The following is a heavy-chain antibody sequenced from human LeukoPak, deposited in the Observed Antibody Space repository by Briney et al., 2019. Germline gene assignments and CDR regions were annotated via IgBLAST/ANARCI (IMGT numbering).Heavy chain of an antibody. J-gene: IGHJ4*02. D-gene: IGHD3-10*01. V-gene: IGHV1-69*04. CDR1: GGTFSSYA. Sequence: GASVKVSCKASGGTFSSYAISWVRQAPGQGLEWMGRIIPILGIANYAQKFQGRVTITADKSTSTAYMELSSLRSEDTAVYYCARAWGGSGTYYFDYWGQGTLVTVSS. CDR2: IIPILGIA. CDR3: ARAWGGSGTYYFDY.